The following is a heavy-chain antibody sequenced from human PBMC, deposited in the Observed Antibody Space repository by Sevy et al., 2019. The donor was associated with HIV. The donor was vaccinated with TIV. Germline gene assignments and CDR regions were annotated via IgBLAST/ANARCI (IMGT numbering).Heavy chain of an antibody. CDR2: IIPIFGTA. J-gene: IGHJ4*02. CDR3: VFGVIGRIGYYPHYYFDY. Sequence: ASVKVSCKASGGTFSSYAISWVRQAPGQGLEWMGGIIPIFGTANYAQKFQGRVTITADKSTSTAYMELSSLRSEDTAVYYCVFGVIGRIGYYPHYYFDYWGQGTLVTVSS. CDR1: GGTFSSYA. V-gene: IGHV1-69*06. D-gene: IGHD3-22*01.